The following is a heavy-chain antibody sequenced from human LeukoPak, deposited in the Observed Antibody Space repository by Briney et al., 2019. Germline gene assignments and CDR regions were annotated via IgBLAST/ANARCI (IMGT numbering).Heavy chain of an antibody. Sequence: GESLKISCKGSGYSFISYSIGWVRQMPGKGLEWMGIIYAGDSDTRYSPSFQGQVTMSVDKSITTAYLQWSSLKASDTAMYFCARSTSVHYLFDYWGQGTLVTVPS. CDR1: GYSFISYS. CDR3: ARSTSVHYLFDY. CDR2: IYAGDSDT. D-gene: IGHD3-10*01. V-gene: IGHV5-51*01. J-gene: IGHJ4*02.